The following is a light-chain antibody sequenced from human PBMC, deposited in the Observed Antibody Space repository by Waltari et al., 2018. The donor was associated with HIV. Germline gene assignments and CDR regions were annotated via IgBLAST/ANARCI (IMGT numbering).Light chain of an antibody. V-gene: IGLV2-8*01. CDR3: LSYAAGNKGR. CDR2: GVN. CDR1: STDIGRYNY. J-gene: IGLJ2*01. Sequence: QSALTQPPSASGSPGQSVTMSCTGTSTDIGRYNYVSWYRQHPGKAPELSIYGVNRRPVGVPVRFVGAKSGNTSSLAVSGLQADEEADYYCLSYAAGNKGRFGGGTRLTV.